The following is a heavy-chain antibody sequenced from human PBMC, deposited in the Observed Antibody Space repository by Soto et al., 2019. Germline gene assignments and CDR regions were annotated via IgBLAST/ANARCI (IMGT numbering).Heavy chain of an antibody. CDR1: GGSVSSGSYY. CDR3: ARDSLSRDYYYYYGMDV. CDR2: IHYSGST. J-gene: IGHJ6*02. Sequence: PSETLSLTCTVSGGSVSSGSYYWTWIRQPPGKGLECICYIHYSGSTNYNPSLKSRVTFSVDTSKNQFSLKLSSVTAADTALYYCARDSLSRDYYYYYGMDVWGHGTTVTVSS. V-gene: IGHV4-61*01.